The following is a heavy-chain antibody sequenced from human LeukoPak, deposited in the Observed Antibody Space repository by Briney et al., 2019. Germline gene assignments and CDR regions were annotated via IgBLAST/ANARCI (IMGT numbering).Heavy chain of an antibody. CDR1: GGTSSSYA. Sequence: ASVKVPCKASGGTSSSYAISWVRQAPGQGLEWMGGIIPIFGTANYAQKFQGRVTITTDESTSTAYMELSSLRSEDTAVYYCARSRPYDRTDYWGQGTLVTVSS. CDR3: ARSRPYDRTDY. J-gene: IGHJ4*02. D-gene: IGHD3-22*01. CDR2: IIPIFGTA. V-gene: IGHV1-69*05.